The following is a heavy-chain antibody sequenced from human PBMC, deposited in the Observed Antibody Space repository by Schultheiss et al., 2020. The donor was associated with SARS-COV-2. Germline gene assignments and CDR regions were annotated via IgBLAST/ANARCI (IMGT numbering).Heavy chain of an antibody. CDR3: ARVKDCSGGSCYSRWFDP. J-gene: IGHJ5*02. V-gene: IGHV3-11*06. CDR1: GFTFSDYY. CDR2: ISSSSSYT. D-gene: IGHD2-15*01. Sequence: GGSLRLSCAASGFTFSDYYMSWIRQAPGKGLEWVSYISSSSSYTNYADSVKGRFTISRDNAKNSLYLQMNSLRAEDTAVYYCARVKDCSGGSCYSRWFDPWGQGTLVTVSS.